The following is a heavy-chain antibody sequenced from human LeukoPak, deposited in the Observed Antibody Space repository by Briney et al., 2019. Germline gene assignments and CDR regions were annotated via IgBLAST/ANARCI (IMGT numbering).Heavy chain of an antibody. CDR1: GGSFSGYY. CDR2: INHSGST. CDR3: ARSNVLRYFDWLLHLNYFDY. V-gene: IGHV4-34*01. J-gene: IGHJ4*02. D-gene: IGHD3-9*01. Sequence: SETLSLTCAVYGGSFSGYYWSWIRQPPEKGLEWIGEINHSGSTNYNPSLKSRVTISVDTSKNQFSLKLSSVTAADTAVYYCARSNVLRYFDWLLHLNYFDYWGQGTLVTVSS.